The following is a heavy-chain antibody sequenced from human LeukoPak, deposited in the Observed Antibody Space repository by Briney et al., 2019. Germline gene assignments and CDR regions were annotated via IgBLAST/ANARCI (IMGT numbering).Heavy chain of an antibody. V-gene: IGHV1-46*01. D-gene: IGHD5-18*01. Sequence: GASVKVSCKASGYTFTSYGISWVRQAPGQGLEWVGTINPSGGNTNYAQRFQGRVTMTRDRYTSTVYMELSSLRSDDTAVYYCARETPMATFDYWGQGTLVTVSS. CDR3: ARETPMATFDY. J-gene: IGHJ4*02. CDR2: INPSGGNT. CDR1: GYTFTSYG.